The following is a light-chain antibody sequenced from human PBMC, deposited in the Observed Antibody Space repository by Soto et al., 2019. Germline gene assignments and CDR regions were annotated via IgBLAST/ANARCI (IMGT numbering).Light chain of an antibody. CDR2: DVS. Sequence: QSALTQPRSVSGSPGQSVTISCTGTNSDVGAYNYVSWYQHHPGKAPKLIIYDVSERPSGVPDRFSGSKSANTASLTISGLQAGDEGDYYCCSYAGSYTFVLFGGGTKLTVL. J-gene: IGLJ2*01. CDR3: CSYAGSYTFVL. V-gene: IGLV2-11*01. CDR1: NSDVGAYNY.